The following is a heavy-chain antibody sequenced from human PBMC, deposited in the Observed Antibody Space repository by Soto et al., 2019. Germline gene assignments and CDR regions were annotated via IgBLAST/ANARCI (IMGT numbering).Heavy chain of an antibody. V-gene: IGHV3-33*01. Sequence: PACSLRLSCAASGLTFSSYGMHWVRQAPGKGLEWVAVIGYDGSNKYYADSVKGRFTISRDNSKNTLYLQMNSLRAEDTAVYYCAREAGSYYKPLTAPFDYWGQGTLVTVSP. CDR1: GLTFSSYG. D-gene: IGHD1-26*01. CDR3: AREAGSYYKPLTAPFDY. CDR2: IGYDGSNK. J-gene: IGHJ4*02.